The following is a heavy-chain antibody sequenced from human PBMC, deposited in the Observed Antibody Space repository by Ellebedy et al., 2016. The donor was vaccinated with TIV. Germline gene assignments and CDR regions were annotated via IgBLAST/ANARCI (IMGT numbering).Heavy chain of an antibody. V-gene: IGHV4-39*07. Sequence: MPSETLSLTCTVSGGSISSSSYYWGWIRQPPGKGLEWIGSIYYSGSTYYNPSLKSRVTISVDTSKNQFSLKLRSVTAADTAVYYCARCRKVEAQSRIDAFDIWGQGTMVTVSS. CDR1: GGSISSSSYY. D-gene: IGHD2-15*01. J-gene: IGHJ3*02. CDR3: ARCRKVEAQSRIDAFDI. CDR2: IYYSGST.